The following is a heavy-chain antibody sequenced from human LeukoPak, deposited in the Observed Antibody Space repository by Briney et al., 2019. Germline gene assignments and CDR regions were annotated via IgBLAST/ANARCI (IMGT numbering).Heavy chain of an antibody. V-gene: IGHV4-61*08. D-gene: IGHD5-18*01. J-gene: IGHJ4*02. Sequence: PSETLSLTCTVSGGSISSGDYYWSWIRQPPGKGLEWIGYIYYSGSTNYNPSLKSRVTISVDASKNQFSLKLSSVTAADTAVYYCASEDTAMVQFDYWGQGTLVTVSS. CDR2: IYYSGST. CDR3: ASEDTAMVQFDY. CDR1: GGSISSGDYY.